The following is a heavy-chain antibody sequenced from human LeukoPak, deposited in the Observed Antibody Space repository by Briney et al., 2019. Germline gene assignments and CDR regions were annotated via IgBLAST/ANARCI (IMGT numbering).Heavy chain of an antibody. CDR3: ARGPYYSTPPDY. J-gene: IGHJ4*02. CDR2: IYYSGST. Sequence: SETLSLTCAVSVGSISSGGYSWSWFRQPPGKGLEWIGYIYYSGSTNYNPSLKSRVTISVDTSKNQFSLKLSSVTAADTAVYYCARGPYYSTPPDYWGQGTLVTVSS. CDR1: VGSISSGGYS. V-gene: IGHV4-61*08. D-gene: IGHD3-22*01.